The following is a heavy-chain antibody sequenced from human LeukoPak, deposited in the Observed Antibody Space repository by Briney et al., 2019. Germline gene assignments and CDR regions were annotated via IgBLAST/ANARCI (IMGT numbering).Heavy chain of an antibody. CDR3: ARETRSMVMFDY. D-gene: IGHD2-8*01. CDR1: GYTFTSYG. J-gene: IGHJ4*02. V-gene: IGHV1-18*01. CDR2: ISAYNGNT. Sequence: ASVKVSCKASGYTFTSYGISWVRQAPGQGLEWMGWISAYNGNTNYAQKLQGRVTMTTDTSTSIAYMELRSLRSDDTAVYYCARETRSMVMFDYWGQGTLVTVSS.